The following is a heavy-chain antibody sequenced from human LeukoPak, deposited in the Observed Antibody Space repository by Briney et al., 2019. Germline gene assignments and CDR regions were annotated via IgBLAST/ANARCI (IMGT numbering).Heavy chain of an antibody. D-gene: IGHD4-17*01. CDR2: ISAYNGNT. CDR3: ARDPYYGDYGYYGMDV. V-gene: IGHV1-18*01. J-gene: IGHJ6*02. CDR1: GGIFSSYA. Sequence: ASVKVSCKASGGIFSSYAISWVRQAPGQGLEWMGWISAYNGNTNYAQKLQGRVTMTTDTSTSTAYMELRSLRSDDTAVYYCARDPYYGDYGYYGMDVWGQGTTVTVSS.